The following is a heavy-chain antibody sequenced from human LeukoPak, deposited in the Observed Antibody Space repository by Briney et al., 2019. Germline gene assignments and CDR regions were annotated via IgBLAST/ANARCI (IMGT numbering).Heavy chain of an antibody. CDR2: IKEDGSEK. V-gene: IGHV3-7*01. D-gene: IGHD3-9*01. J-gene: IGHJ3*02. Sequence: PGGSLRLSCAASGLTFSSSWMGWVRQAPGKGLEWVANIKEDGSEKYYVDSVKGRFTISRDNAKNSLYLQMNSLRAEDTAVYYCARSDDILTGYAFDIWGQGTMVTVSS. CDR1: GLTFSSSW. CDR3: ARSDDILTGYAFDI.